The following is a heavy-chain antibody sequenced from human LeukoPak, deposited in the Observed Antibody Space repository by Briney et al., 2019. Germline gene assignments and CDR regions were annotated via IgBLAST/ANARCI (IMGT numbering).Heavy chain of an antibody. V-gene: IGHV1-18*01. Sequence: GASVKVSRKASAFTFTSYDINWVRQAPGQGLEWMGWVSGYNGNTNYAQKFEGRVAMTTDTSSSTAYMELRSLRSDDTAIYYCARGDWFDPWGQGTLVTVSS. CDR2: VSGYNGNT. CDR3: ARGDWFDP. J-gene: IGHJ5*02. D-gene: IGHD2-21*01. CDR1: AFTFTSYD.